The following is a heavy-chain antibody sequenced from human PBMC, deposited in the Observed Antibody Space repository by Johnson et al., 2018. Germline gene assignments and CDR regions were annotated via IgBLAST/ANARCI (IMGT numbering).Heavy chain of an antibody. V-gene: IGHV3-30*18. D-gene: IGHD3-22*01. CDR3: SKDRRAYYPLYYYYGMDV. CDR1: GFTFSSYG. Sequence: VQLVESGGGVVQPGRSLRLSCAASGFTFSSYGMHWVRQAPGKGLGWVAVISYDGSNKYYADSVKGRFTISRDNSKNTLYLQMNRLGAEGTAVYYWSKDRRAYYPLYYYYGMDVWGQGTTVTGSS. CDR2: ISYDGSNK. J-gene: IGHJ6*02.